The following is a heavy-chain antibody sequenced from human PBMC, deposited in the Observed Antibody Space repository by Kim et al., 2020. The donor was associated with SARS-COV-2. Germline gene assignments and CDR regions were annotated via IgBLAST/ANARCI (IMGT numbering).Heavy chain of an antibody. CDR1: GGSISSSSYY. V-gene: IGHV4-39*01. CDR3: ARSRWYGGIYYFDY. CDR2: IYYSGST. J-gene: IGHJ4*02. Sequence: SETLSLTCTVSGGSISSSSYYWGWIRQPPGKGLEWIGSIYYSGSTYYNPSLKSRVTISVDTSKNQFSLKLSSVTAADTAVYYCARSRWYGGIYYFDYWGQGTLVTVSS. D-gene: IGHD2-8*02.